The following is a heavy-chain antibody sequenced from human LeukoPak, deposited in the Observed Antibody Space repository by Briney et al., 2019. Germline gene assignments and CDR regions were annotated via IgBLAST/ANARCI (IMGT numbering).Heavy chain of an antibody. CDR3: AKVPKGGYFDY. Sequence: GGSLRLSCAASGFTFSSYAMSWVRQAPGKGLEWVSGISGDGVSTYYADSVKGRFTVTRDKSKNMLFLQMNSLRAEDTAVYYCAKVPKGGYFDYWGQGTLVTVSS. CDR2: ISGDGVST. J-gene: IGHJ4*02. CDR1: GFTFSSYA. V-gene: IGHV3-23*01.